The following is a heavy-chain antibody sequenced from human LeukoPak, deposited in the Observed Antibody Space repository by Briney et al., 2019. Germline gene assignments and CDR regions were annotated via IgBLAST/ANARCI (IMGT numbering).Heavy chain of an antibody. Sequence: SETLSLTCTVSGGSISSGVYCWSWIRQPPGKGLEWIGYIYYSGSTNYNPSLKSRVTISVDTSKNQFSLKLSSVTAADTAVYYCARGAFGWETRYFDYWGQGTLVTVSS. J-gene: IGHJ4*02. CDR3: ARGAFGWETRYFDY. D-gene: IGHD1-26*01. V-gene: IGHV4-61*08. CDR1: GGSISSGVYC. CDR2: IYYSGST.